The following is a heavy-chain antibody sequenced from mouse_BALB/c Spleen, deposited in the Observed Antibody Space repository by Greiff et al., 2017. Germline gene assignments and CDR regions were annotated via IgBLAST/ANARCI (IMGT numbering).Heavy chain of an antibody. V-gene: IGHV5-6-5*01. CDR1: GFTFSSYA. J-gene: IGHJ3*01. Sequence: EVQRVESGGGLVKPGGSLKLSCAASGFTFSSYAMSWVRQTPEKRLEWVASISSGGSTYYPDSVKGRFTISRDNARNILYLQMSSLRSEDTAMYYCARGQGSGFAYWGQGTLVTVSA. D-gene: IGHD3-3*01. CDR3: ARGQGSGFAY. CDR2: ISSGGST.